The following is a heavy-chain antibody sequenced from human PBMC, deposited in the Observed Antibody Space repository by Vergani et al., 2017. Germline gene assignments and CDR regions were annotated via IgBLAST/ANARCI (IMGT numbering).Heavy chain of an antibody. J-gene: IGHJ5*02. D-gene: IGHD3-10*01. Sequence: EVHLVESGGGLVQPGGSLRLSCAASGFTFSSYWIHWVRQAPGKGLVWVSRINSDGSSTSYADSVKGRFTISRDNAKNTLYLQMNSLRAEDTAVYYCARATTVMVRGVILYNWFDPWGQGTLVTVSS. CDR1: GFTFSSYW. CDR3: ARATTVMVRGVILYNWFDP. V-gene: IGHV3-74*01. CDR2: INSDGSST.